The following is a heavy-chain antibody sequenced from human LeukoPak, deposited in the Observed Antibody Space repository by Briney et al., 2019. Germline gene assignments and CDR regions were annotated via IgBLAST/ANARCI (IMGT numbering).Heavy chain of an antibody. CDR1: GYTFTGYY. CDR2: INPNSGGT. J-gene: IGHJ5*02. Sequence: ASVKVSCKASGYTFTGYYMHWVRQAPGQGLEWMGWINPNSGGTNYTQKFQGRVTMTRDTSISTAYMELSRLRSDDTAVYYCARAYSYGPPVWFDPWGQGTLVTVSS. CDR3: ARAYSYGPPVWFDP. D-gene: IGHD5-18*01. V-gene: IGHV1-2*02.